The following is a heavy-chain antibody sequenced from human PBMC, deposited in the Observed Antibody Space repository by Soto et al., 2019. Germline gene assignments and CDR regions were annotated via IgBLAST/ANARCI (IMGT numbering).Heavy chain of an antibody. D-gene: IGHD3-22*01. J-gene: IGHJ5*02. Sequence: LTCTVSGGSISSGGYYWSWIRQHPGKGLEWIGYIYYSGSTYYNPSLKSRVTISVDTSKNQFSLKLSSVTAADTAVYYCARDKYYDSSGYYYVGFDPWGQGTLVTVSS. CDR1: GGSISSGGYY. V-gene: IGHV4-31*03. CDR3: ARDKYYDSSGYYYVGFDP. CDR2: IYYSGST.